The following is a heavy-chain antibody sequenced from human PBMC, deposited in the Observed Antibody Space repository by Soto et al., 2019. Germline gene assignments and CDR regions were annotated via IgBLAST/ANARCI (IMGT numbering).Heavy chain of an antibody. CDR1: GFTFSRCD. Sequence: PGGSLRLSCATSGFTFSRCDMNWVRQAPGKGLEWVSFISSSASYMYYADSVKGRFTISRDNSKKSLYLQMSSLRADDTAVYYCARECVDTVTSITIPFDYWGQGALVTVSS. CDR2: ISSSASYM. J-gene: IGHJ4*02. CDR3: ARECVDTVTSITIPFDY. D-gene: IGHD5-12*01. V-gene: IGHV3-21*01.